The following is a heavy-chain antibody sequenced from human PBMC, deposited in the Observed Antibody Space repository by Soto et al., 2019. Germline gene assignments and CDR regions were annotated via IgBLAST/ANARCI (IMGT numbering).Heavy chain of an antibody. CDR2: ISGSGSTI. CDR3: AKVFYYYDSSGYYYFDY. D-gene: IGHD3-22*01. Sequence: GSLRLSCAASGVTFSGYAVSLVRQAPGKGPEWISSISGSGSTIYYADSVKGRFTISRDNSKNTLYLQMSSLRAEDTAVYYCAKVFYYYDSSGYYYFDYWGQGTLVTVSS. V-gene: IGHV3-23*01. CDR1: GVTFSGYA. J-gene: IGHJ4*02.